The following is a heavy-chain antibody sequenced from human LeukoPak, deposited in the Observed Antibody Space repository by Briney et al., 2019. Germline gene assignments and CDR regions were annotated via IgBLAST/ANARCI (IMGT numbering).Heavy chain of an antibody. V-gene: IGHV1-69*04. CDR1: GGTFSSYA. CDR2: IIPILGIA. D-gene: IGHD3-10*01. Sequence: SVKVPCKASGGTFSSYAISWVRQAPGQGLEWMGRIIPILGIANYAQKFQGRVTITADKSTSTAYMELSSLRSEDTAVYYCASNDAYGSGSYPDYWGQGTLVTVSS. CDR3: ASNDAYGSGSYPDY. J-gene: IGHJ4*02.